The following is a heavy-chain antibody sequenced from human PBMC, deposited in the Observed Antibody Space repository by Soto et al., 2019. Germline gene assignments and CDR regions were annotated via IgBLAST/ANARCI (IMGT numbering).Heavy chain of an antibody. CDR2: IFYSGST. D-gene: IGHD1-26*01. V-gene: IGHV4-31*03. CDR1: GGSISSGGYY. CDR3: ARAGGSYYYYGMDC. Sequence: SEPLSLTCTVSGGSISSGGYYWSWIRQHPGKGLEWIGYIFYSGSTYYNPSLKSRVTISVDTSKNQFSLKLSSVTAADTAVYYCARAGGSYYYYGMDCWGQGTTVTVYS. J-gene: IGHJ6*02.